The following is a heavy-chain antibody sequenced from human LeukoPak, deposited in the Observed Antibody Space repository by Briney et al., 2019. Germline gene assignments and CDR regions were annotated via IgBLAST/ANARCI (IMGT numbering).Heavy chain of an antibody. J-gene: IGHJ5*02. CDR1: GGSFSGYY. V-gene: IGHV4-34*01. CDR2: INHSGST. Sequence: SETLSLTCAVYGGSFSGYYWSWIRQPPGKGLESIGEINHSGSTNYNPSLKSRVTISVDTSKNQFSLKLSSVTAADTAVYYCARFLVVVAATGYNWFDPWGQGTLVTVSS. D-gene: IGHD2-15*01. CDR3: ARFLVVVAATGYNWFDP.